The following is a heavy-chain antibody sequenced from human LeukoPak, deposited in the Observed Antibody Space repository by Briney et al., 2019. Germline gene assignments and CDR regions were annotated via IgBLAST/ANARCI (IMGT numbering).Heavy chain of an antibody. Sequence: SETLSLTCAIYGGPLRGYSWSWIRQPPGKGLEWIGEINDRGSTTYNPSLQSRPSMSLDTSRNQFSLTLGSVTAADTAVYFCARSGRYQIYWGQGTLVTVSS. CDR2: INDRGST. D-gene: IGHD3-10*01. CDR3: ARSGRYQIY. CDR1: GGPLRGYS. J-gene: IGHJ4*02. V-gene: IGHV4-34*01.